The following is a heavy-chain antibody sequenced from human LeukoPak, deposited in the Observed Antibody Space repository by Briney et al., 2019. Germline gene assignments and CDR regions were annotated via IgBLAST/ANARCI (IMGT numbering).Heavy chain of an antibody. CDR2: ISSGTYI. J-gene: IGHJ4*02. V-gene: IGHV3-69-1*02. Sequence: GGSLRLSCAASGFTFDDYGMSWVRQGPGKGLEWISHISSGTYIAYADSVKGRFTISRDNAKNSLYLQMNSLRAEDTAVYYCTREQDREAAATVIGDSWGQGTLVTVSS. D-gene: IGHD2-15*01. CDR3: TREQDREAAATVIGDS. CDR1: GFTFDDYG.